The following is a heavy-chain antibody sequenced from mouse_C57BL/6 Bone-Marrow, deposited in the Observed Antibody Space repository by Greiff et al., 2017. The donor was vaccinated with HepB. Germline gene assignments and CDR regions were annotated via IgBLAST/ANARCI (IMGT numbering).Heavy chain of an antibody. CDR2: ISNGGGST. V-gene: IGHV5-12*01. J-gene: IGHJ4*01. CDR1: GFTFSDYY. Sequence: EVQGVESGGGLVQPGGSLKLSCAASGFTFSDYYMYWVRQTPEKRLEWVAYISNGGGSTYYPDTVKGRFTISRDNAKNTLYLQMSRLKSEDTAMYYCARHRNYYGSSYVRYAMDYWGQGTSVTVSS. D-gene: IGHD1-1*01. CDR3: ARHRNYYGSSYVRYAMDY.